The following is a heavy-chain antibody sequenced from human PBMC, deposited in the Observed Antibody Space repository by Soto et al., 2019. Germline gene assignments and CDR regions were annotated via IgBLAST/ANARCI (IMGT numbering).Heavy chain of an antibody. V-gene: IGHV4-30-4*01. CDR1: GGSISSGDYY. CDR2: IYYSGST. J-gene: IGHJ3*02. Sequence: SETLSLTCTVSGGSISSGDYYWSWIRQPPGKGLEWIGYIYYSGSTYYNPSLKSRVTISVDTSKNQFSLKLSSVTAADTAVYYCGVLLWSGYETPLANDAFDIWGQGTMVTVSS. D-gene: IGHD3-3*01. CDR3: GVLLWSGYETPLANDAFDI.